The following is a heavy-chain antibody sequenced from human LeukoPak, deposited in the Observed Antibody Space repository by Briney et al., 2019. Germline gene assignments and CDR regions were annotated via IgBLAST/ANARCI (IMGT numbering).Heavy chain of an antibody. D-gene: IGHD6-13*01. CDR2: ISAYNGNT. CDR1: GYTFTSYG. V-gene: IGHV1-18*01. Sequence: ASVKVSCKASGYTFTSYGISWVRQAPGQGLEWMGWISAYNGNTNYAQKLQGRVTMTTDTSTSTAYMELRSLRSDDTAVYYCARALAGYSSSWYGDYWGQGTLVTVSS. CDR3: ARALAGYSSSWYGDY. J-gene: IGHJ4*02.